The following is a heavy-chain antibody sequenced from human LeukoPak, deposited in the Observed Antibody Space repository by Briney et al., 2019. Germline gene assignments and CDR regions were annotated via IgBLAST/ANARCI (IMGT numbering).Heavy chain of an antibody. Sequence: PGGSLRLSCAASGFTFSDYYMSWIRQAPGKGLEWVSYISSSGSTIYYADSVKGRFTISRDNAKNSLYLQMNSLRAEDTAVYYCARAWGYVVPAAINAFDIWGQGTMVTVSS. CDR1: GFTFSDYY. D-gene: IGHD2-2*02. V-gene: IGHV3-11*04. J-gene: IGHJ3*02. CDR3: ARAWGYVVPAAINAFDI. CDR2: ISSSGSTI.